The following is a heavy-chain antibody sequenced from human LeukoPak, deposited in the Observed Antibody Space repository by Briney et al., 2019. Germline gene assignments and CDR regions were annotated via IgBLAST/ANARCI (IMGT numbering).Heavy chain of an antibody. CDR2: ISGSGDST. J-gene: IGHJ4*02. CDR3: AKYYYGLGSYGRCFDY. Sequence: GGSLRLSCAASGFTFSSYAMSWVRQAPGKGLEWVSSISGSGDSTFYADSVKGRFTISRDNSKNTLFVQMNSLRVEGTAVYYCAKYYYGLGSYGRCFDYWGQGTLVTVSS. CDR1: GFTFSSYA. D-gene: IGHD3-10*01. V-gene: IGHV3-23*01.